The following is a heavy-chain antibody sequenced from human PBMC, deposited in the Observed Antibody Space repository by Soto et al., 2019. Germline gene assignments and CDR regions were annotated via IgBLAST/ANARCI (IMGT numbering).Heavy chain of an antibody. J-gene: IGHJ4*02. CDR2: ISSDGSNK. D-gene: IGHD1-26*01. CDR1: GFTFSSHA. Sequence: QVQLVESGGGVVQPGGSLRLSCAVSGFTFSSHAMHWVRQAPGRGLEWLALISSDGSNKYYADSVKGRFTTSRDNSKNTMYLQMNSLRVEDTAVYYCARVVEVGSDCDLGYWGQGALVTVSS. CDR3: ARVVEVGSDCDLGY. V-gene: IGHV3-30-3*01.